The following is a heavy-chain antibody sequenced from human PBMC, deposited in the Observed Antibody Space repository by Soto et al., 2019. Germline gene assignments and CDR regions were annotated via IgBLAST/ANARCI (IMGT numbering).Heavy chain of an antibody. CDR2: IYVTGAV. CDR3: ARLRIATNNYKWFDP. Sequence: PWETLSLTGSVSGAALNSGNYYWSWIRQVPGKDLEWIGHIYVTGAVDYNPSLRDRITISQDTSERQFSLNLRLVTAADTAVYYCARLRIATNNYKWFDPWGQGTLVTVSS. V-gene: IGHV4-31*03. D-gene: IGHD2-21*01. J-gene: IGHJ5*02. CDR1: GAALNSGNYY.